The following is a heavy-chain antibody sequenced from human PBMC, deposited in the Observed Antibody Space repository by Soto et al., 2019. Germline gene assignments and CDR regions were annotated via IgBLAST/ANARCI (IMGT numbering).Heavy chain of an antibody. J-gene: IGHJ4*02. V-gene: IGHV1-2*04. CDR1: GYPFTGYY. CDR2: INPNSGGT. D-gene: IGHD6-6*01. Sequence: ASVKVSCKASGYPFTGYYMHWVRQAPGQGLEWMGWINPNSGGTNYAQKFQGWVTMTRDTSISTAYMELSRLRSGDTAVYYCARGPRGIAARRDLDYWGQGTLVTVS. CDR3: ARGPRGIAARRDLDY.